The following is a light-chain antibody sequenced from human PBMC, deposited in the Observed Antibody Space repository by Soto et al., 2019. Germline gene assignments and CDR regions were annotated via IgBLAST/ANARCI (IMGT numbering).Light chain of an antibody. CDR2: YDS. Sequence: YELTQAPSVSVAPGKTATIICGGSDIGSKSVNWYQQKPGQAPVLVMYYDSDRPSGIPERFSGSNSGNTATLTISSVEAGEEDAYYCQVWDGATEPVVFGGGTKLTVL. J-gene: IGLJ2*01. CDR1: DIGSKS. V-gene: IGLV3-21*04. CDR3: QVWDGATEPVV.